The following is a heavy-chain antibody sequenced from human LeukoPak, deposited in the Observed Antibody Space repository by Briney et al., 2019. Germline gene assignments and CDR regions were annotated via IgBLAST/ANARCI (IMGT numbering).Heavy chain of an antibody. Sequence: RSGGSLRLSCAASGFSFGDFGMSWVRQAPGKGLEWVSGINWNGVGTSYIDSVKGRFTVSRDNAKNSPYLQMNSLRGEDTALYFCARGRYDISTVHRFFYYGMDVWGQGTPVTVSS. V-gene: IGHV3-20*04. D-gene: IGHD3-22*01. CDR3: ARGRYDISTVHRFFYYGMDV. CDR1: GFSFGDFG. J-gene: IGHJ6*02. CDR2: INWNGVGT.